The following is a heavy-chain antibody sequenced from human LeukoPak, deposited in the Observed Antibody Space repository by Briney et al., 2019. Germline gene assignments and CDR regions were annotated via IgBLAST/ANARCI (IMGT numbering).Heavy chain of an antibody. J-gene: IGHJ4*02. CDR1: GFTFSSYS. D-gene: IGHD3/OR15-3a*01. CDR2: ISSGSSTI. CDR3: ARDLDGGLGSDY. V-gene: IGHV3-48*01. Sequence: SGGSLRLSCAASGFTFSSYSMNWVRQAPGKGLEWVSYISSGSSTIYYADSVKGRFTISRDNAKNSLYLQMNSLRAEDTAVYYCARDLDGGLGSDYWGQGTLVTVSS.